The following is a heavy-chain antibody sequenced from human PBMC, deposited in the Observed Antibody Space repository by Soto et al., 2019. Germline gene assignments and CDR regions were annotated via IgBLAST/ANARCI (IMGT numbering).Heavy chain of an antibody. CDR2: IYYSGST. CDR1: GGSISSSNYY. J-gene: IGHJ5*02. V-gene: IGHV4-39*02. Sequence: SETLSLTCTVSGGSISSSNYYWGWIRQPPGKGLEWIGSIYYSGSTYYNPSLKSRVTISVDTSKKQFSLKLSSVTAADTAVYYCARVRWNDVGWFDPWGQGTLVTVSS. D-gene: IGHD1-1*01. CDR3: ARVRWNDVGWFDP.